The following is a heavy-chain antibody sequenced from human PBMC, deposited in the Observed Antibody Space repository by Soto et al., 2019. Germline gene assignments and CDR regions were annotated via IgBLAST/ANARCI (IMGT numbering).Heavy chain of an antibody. J-gene: IGHJ3*02. CDR2: IYPRDSDT. D-gene: IGHD3-3*01. CDR1: GFSFTSYW. Sequence: GESLKISCKGSGFSFTSYWIGWVRQVPGKGLECMGIIYPRDSDTRYNPSFQGQVTISVDESINTAYLQWNSLKTSDTAMYYCARKGVADAFEIWGQGTMVTVSS. V-gene: IGHV5-51*01. CDR3: ARKGVADAFEI.